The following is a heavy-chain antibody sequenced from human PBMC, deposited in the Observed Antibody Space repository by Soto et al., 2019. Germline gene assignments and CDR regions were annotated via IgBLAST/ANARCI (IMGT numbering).Heavy chain of an antibody. Sequence: EVQLVQSGAEVRKAGESLKISCEASGYKFSIYWIAWVRQMPGKGLEWMGVIYPGDSDTRYSPSFQGQVTISADKSINTAYLQWSSLRPSDTAIYYCARANILTNYFPNWFDPWGQGTLVTVSS. D-gene: IGHD3-9*01. CDR1: GYKFSIYW. J-gene: IGHJ5*02. CDR2: IYPGDSDT. CDR3: ARANILTNYFPNWFDP. V-gene: IGHV5-51*01.